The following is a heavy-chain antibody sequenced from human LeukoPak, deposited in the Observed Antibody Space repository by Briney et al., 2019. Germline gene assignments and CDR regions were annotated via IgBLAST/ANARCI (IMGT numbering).Heavy chain of an antibody. V-gene: IGHV4-39*01. D-gene: IGHD4-17*01. CDR2: IHYSATT. J-gene: IGHJ4*02. CDR3: ARLTLYKGYGFDS. Sequence: SETLSLTCSVSGGSISSGSYYWGWTRQPPGKGLEGIGNIHYSATTYYNPSLKSRVTISVDTSKNQSSLKLSSVTSADTAVYYCARLTLYKGYGFDSWGQGTLVTVSS. CDR1: GGSISSGSYY.